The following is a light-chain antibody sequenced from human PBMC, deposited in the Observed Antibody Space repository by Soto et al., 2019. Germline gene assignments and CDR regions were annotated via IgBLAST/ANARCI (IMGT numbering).Light chain of an antibody. CDR2: TAS. J-gene: IGKJ4*01. V-gene: IGKV1-39*01. CDR1: QRISAY. Sequence: DIQMTQSPSSLSAYVGYRVTITCRASQRISAYLNWYQHKPGKAPRLLIYTASSLQSGVPSRFSGSGSGTDFTLTISSLQPEDFATYYCQQSYNNPLTFGGGTKVDIK. CDR3: QQSYNNPLT.